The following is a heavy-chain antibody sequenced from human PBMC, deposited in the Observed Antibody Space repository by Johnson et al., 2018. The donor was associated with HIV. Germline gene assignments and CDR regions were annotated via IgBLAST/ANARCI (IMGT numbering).Heavy chain of an antibody. Sequence: VQLVESGGGLVQPGGSLRLSCAASGFTFSSYAMSWVRQATGKGLEWVSAIGTAGDTYYPGSVKGRFTISRENAKNSLYLQMNSLRAGDTAVYYCARDRSKGGAFDIWGQGTMVTVSS. J-gene: IGHJ3*02. V-gene: IGHV3-13*01. D-gene: IGHD2/OR15-2a*01. CDR3: ARDRSKGGAFDI. CDR1: GFTFSSYA. CDR2: IGTAGDT.